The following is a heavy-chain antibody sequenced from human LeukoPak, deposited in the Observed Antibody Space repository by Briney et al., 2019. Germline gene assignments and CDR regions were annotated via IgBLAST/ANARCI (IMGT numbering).Heavy chain of an antibody. CDR1: GGSISSDTYY. D-gene: IGHD3-10*01. Sequence: PSETLSLTCTVSGGSISSDTYYWGWIRQPPGKGLEWIGEINHSGSTNYNPSLKSRVTISVDTSKNQFSLKLSSVTAADTAVYYCARHEGILWFGELLGYFDYWGQGTLVTVSS. CDR2: INHSGST. J-gene: IGHJ4*02. CDR3: ARHEGILWFGELLGYFDY. V-gene: IGHV4-39*01.